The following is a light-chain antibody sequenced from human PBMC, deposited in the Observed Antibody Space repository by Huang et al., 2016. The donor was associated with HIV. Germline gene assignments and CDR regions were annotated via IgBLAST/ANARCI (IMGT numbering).Light chain of an antibody. Sequence: DIIMTQSPDSLAVFPGGRATLNCRSSQSVYSSSTSKDYMAWFQQKPGQPPRLLLVWASTREAGVPDRFSGSGSGTHFTLTIANLEAEDAAIYYCHQYCSSPQTFGQGTRVEVK. J-gene: IGKJ1*01. CDR2: WAS. CDR3: HQYCSSPQT. CDR1: QSVYSSSTSKDY. V-gene: IGKV4-1*01.